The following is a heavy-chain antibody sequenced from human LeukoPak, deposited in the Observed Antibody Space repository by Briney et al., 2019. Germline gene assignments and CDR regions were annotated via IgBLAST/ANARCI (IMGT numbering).Heavy chain of an antibody. Sequence: SGTLSLTCAVSGGSISSSNWWSWVRQPPGKGLEWIGEIYHSGSTNYNPSLKSRVTISVDKSKNQFSLKLSSVTAADTAVYYCARAPDIVVVPAAPTTVMDVWGKGTTVTVSS. CDR3: ARAPDIVVVPAAPTTVMDV. D-gene: IGHD2-2*01. CDR2: IYHSGST. V-gene: IGHV4-4*02. CDR1: GGSISSSNW. J-gene: IGHJ6*03.